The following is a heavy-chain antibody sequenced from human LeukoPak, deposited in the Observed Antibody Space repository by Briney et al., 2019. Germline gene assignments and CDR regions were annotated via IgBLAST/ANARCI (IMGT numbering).Heavy chain of an antibody. CDR3: ARGNSHAFDI. Sequence: GGSLRLSCAASGFPFSSYAMNWVRQAPGKGLVWVSRITSDGSTTSYADSVKGRFTISRDNAKNTLYLQMNSLRVEDTAVYYCARGNSHAFDIWGQGTMVTVSS. CDR2: ITSDGSTT. D-gene: IGHD3-10*01. CDR1: GFPFSSYA. V-gene: IGHV3-74*01. J-gene: IGHJ3*02.